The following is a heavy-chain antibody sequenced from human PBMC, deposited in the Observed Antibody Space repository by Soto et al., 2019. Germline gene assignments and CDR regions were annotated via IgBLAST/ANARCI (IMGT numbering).Heavy chain of an antibody. CDR1: GGSVSSDTYY. CDR2: IYYSGST. V-gene: IGHV4-61*01. CDR3: AREVSGWFDP. D-gene: IGHD1-26*01. Sequence: SETLSLTCTVSGGSVSSDTYYWSWIRQPPGKALEWIGYIYYSGSTNYNPSLKSRVTISVDTSKNQFSLKLRSVTAADTAVYYCAREVSGWFDPWGQGTLVTVSS. J-gene: IGHJ5*02.